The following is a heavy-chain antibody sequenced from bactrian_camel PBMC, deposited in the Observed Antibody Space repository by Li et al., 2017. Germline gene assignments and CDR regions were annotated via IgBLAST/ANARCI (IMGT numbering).Heavy chain of an antibody. CDR3: AWGLRVPPK. CDR1: GRVFSIYS. D-gene: IGHD5*01. V-gene: IGHV3S40*01. J-gene: IGHJ4*01. CDR2: ISEGGST. Sequence: VQLVESGGGLVQPGGSLRLSCAASGRVFSIYSMTWVRQAPGKGLEWVSTISEGGSTYYADSVKGRFTISRDNAKNTVYLQLNSLKTEDMAMYYCAWGLRVPPKWGQGTQVTV.